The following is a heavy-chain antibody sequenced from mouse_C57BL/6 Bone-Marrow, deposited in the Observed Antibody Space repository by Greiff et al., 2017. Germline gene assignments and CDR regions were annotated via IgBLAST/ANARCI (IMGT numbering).Heavy chain of an antibody. CDR3: ARGYYYGSSPYYAMDY. V-gene: IGHV1-55*01. CDR1: GYTFTSYW. Sequence: QVQLQQPGAELVKPGASVKMSCKASGYTFTSYWITWVKQRPGQGLEWIGDIYPGSGSTNYNAKFKSKATLPVDTSSSTAYMQLSSLTSEDSAVYYCARGYYYGSSPYYAMDYWGQGTSVTVSA. J-gene: IGHJ4*01. D-gene: IGHD1-1*01. CDR2: IYPGSGST.